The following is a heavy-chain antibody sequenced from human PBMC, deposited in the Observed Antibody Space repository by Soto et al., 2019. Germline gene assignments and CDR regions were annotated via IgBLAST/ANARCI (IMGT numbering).Heavy chain of an antibody. D-gene: IGHD1-26*01. CDR3: ARHLGSGSYYTYYYYYYGMDV. J-gene: IGHJ6*02. Sequence: SETLSLTCTVSGGSISSSSYYWGWIRQPPGKGLEWIGSIYYSGSTYYNPSLKSRVTISVNTSKNQFSLKLSSVTAADTAVYYCARHLGSGSYYTYYYYYYGMDVWGQGTTVTVSS. V-gene: IGHV4-39*01. CDR1: GGSISSSSYY. CDR2: IYYSGST.